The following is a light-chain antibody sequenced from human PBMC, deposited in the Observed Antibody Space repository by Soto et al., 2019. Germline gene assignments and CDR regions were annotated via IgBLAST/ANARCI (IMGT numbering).Light chain of an antibody. CDR2: KAS. CDR1: QSISSW. Sequence: DIQMTQSPSTLSASVGDRVTITCRASQSISSWLAWYQQKPGKAPKLLIYKASSLESGVPSRFSGRGSGTEFTLTISRLQPDDFATYYCQQYNSYSPWTFGQGTKVEIK. J-gene: IGKJ1*01. V-gene: IGKV1-5*03. CDR3: QQYNSYSPWT.